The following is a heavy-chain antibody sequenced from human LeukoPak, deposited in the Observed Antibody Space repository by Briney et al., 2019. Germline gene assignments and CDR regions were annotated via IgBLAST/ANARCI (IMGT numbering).Heavy chain of an antibody. D-gene: IGHD3-3*01. V-gene: IGHV3-11*01. Sequence: PGGSLRLSCAASGFTFSDYYMSWIRQAPGKGLEWVSYISSSGSTIYYADSVKGRFTISRDNAKNSLYLQMNSLRAEDTAVYYCARCRLERRWHYYYYYMDVWGKGTTVTVSS. J-gene: IGHJ6*03. CDR1: GFTFSDYY. CDR2: ISSSGSTI. CDR3: ARCRLERRWHYYYYYMDV.